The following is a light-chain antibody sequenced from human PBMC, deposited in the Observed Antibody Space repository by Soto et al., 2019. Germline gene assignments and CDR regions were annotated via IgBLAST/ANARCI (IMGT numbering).Light chain of an antibody. J-gene: IGLJ1*01. Sequence: QSVLTQPPSASGTPGQRVTISCSGSSSNIGSNTVKWYQHLPGTAPKLLIYTNSQRPSGVPDRFSGSKSGPSAPLAIRGLHSEDEADYYFAAWDDSLYGLFFGTGTNVTVL. CDR2: TNS. CDR1: SSNIGSNT. CDR3: AAWDDSLYGLF. V-gene: IGLV1-44*01.